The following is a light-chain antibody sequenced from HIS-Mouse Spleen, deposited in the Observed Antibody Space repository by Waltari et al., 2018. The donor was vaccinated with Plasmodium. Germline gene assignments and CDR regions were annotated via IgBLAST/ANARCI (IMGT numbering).Light chain of an antibody. CDR2: EGS. V-gene: IGLV2-8*01. J-gene: IGLJ2*01. CDR3: SSYAGSNNLV. CDR1: SRDGGGYYY. Sequence: QSALTQPPSASGSPGQSVTISCTGTSRDGGGYYYVYWYQQHPGKAPKLLIYEGSKRPSGVPDRFSGSKSGNTASLTVSGLQAEDEADYYCSSYAGSNNLVFGGGTKLTVL.